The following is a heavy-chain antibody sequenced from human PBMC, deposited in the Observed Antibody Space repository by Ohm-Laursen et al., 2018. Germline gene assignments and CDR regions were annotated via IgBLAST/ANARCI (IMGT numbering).Heavy chain of an antibody. J-gene: IGHJ4*02. CDR1: GFTFSDYA. Sequence: GSLRLSCAASGFTFSDYAIIWVRQAPGKGLEWVSGINNSGGTIQYVDSVKGRFTSSRDNSKSTLYLQMNSLRVEDTALYYCAKDLGSRGVAATPEVWGQGTLVTVSS. CDR2: INNSGGTI. CDR3: AKDLGSRGVAATPEV. D-gene: IGHD2-15*01. V-gene: IGHV3-23*01.